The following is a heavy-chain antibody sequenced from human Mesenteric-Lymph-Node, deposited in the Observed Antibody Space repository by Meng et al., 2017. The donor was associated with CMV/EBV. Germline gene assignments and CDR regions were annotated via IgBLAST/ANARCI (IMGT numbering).Heavy chain of an antibody. V-gene: IGHV6-1*01. Sequence: SQTLSLTCAISGDSVSRNSVTWIWIRQSPSRGLEWLGRTYYRSKWYNDYAVSVKSRITINPDTSKNHLSLQLNSVTPEDTAVYYCARGALGGYYYGMDVWGQGTTVTVSS. D-gene: IGHD7-27*01. CDR3: ARGALGGYYYGMDV. CDR1: GDSVSRNSVT. CDR2: TYYRSKWYN. J-gene: IGHJ6*02.